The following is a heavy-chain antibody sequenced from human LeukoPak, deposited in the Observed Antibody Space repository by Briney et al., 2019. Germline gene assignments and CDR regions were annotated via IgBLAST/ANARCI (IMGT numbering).Heavy chain of an antibody. CDR2: IWHDGNRQ. V-gene: IGHV3-33*01. Sequence: GGSLRLSCAASGFTFTTYGIHFVRQAPGKGLEWVALIWHDGNRQYYADSVKGRFTISREDSKNTVSLQMNSLRAEDTAIYYCARDLNSNKSNPGWFDPWGQGTLVNVSS. CDR3: ARDLNSNKSNPGWFDP. J-gene: IGHJ5*02. CDR1: GFTFTTYG. D-gene: IGHD4-11*01.